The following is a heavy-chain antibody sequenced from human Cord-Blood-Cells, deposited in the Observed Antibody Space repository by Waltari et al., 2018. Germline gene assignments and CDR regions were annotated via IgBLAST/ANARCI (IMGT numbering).Heavy chain of an antibody. V-gene: IGHV3-15*01. CDR2: IKSKTDGGTT. CDR1: GLTFSNAW. J-gene: IGHJ2*01. CDR3: TTDPHYWYFDL. Sequence: EVQLVESGGGLVKPGGSVRLSCAASGLTFSNAWMSGVCQAPGKGLEWVGRIKSKTDGGTTDYAAPVKGRFTISRDDSKNTLYLQMNSLKTEDTAVYYCTTDPHYWYFDLWGRGTLVTVSS.